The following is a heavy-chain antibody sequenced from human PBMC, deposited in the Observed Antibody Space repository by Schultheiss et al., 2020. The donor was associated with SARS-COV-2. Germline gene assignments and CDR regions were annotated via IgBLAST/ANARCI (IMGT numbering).Heavy chain of an antibody. Sequence: SETLSLTCTVSGGSISSYYWNWIRQPAGQGLEWIGRIYTSGNTNYNPSLKSRVTMSVDTSKNQFSLRLSSVTAADTAVYYCARVAYYDFWSGYHYYYYYYMDVWGKGTTVTVSS. J-gene: IGHJ6*03. CDR3: ARVAYYDFWSGYHYYYYYYMDV. V-gene: IGHV4-4*07. CDR1: GGSISSYY. D-gene: IGHD3-3*01. CDR2: IYTSGNT.